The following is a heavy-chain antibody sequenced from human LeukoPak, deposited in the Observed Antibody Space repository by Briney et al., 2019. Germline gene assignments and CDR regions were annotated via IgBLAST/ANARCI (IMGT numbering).Heavy chain of an antibody. D-gene: IGHD4-17*01. Sequence: PGGSLRLFCGASGYIFSSQRMHWVRQPPGKGLVWVSRINSGGSSTSYADSVKGRFTISRDNAKNTLYLQMNSLRAEDAPVYYCARETTVTGWLDPWGQGTLVTVSS. V-gene: IGHV3-74*01. CDR2: INSGGSST. CDR3: ARETTVTGWLDP. CDR1: GYIFSSQR. J-gene: IGHJ5*02.